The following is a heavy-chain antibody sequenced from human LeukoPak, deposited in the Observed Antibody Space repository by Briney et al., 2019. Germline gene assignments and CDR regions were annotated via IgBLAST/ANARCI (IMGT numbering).Heavy chain of an antibody. D-gene: IGHD3-3*01. CDR2: ISGSGGST. CDR1: GFTFSSCA. CDR3: AKDVYYDFWSGYYSAFDI. J-gene: IGHJ3*02. Sequence: GGSLRLSCAASGFTFSSCAMSWVRQAPGKGLEWVSAISGSGGSTYYADSVKGRFTISRDNPKNTLYLQMNSLRAEDTAVYYCAKDVYYDFWSGYYSAFDIWGQGTMVTVSS. V-gene: IGHV3-23*01.